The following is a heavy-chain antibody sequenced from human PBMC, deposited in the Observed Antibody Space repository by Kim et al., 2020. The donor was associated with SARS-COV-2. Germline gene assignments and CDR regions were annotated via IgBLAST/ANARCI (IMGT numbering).Heavy chain of an antibody. Sequence: SETLSLTCAVYGVSFSGYYWSWIRQPPGKGLEWIGEINHSGSTNYNPSLKSRVTISVDTSKNQFSLKLSSVTAADTAVYYCARGSSSITIFGVVIDTDDWFDPWGQGTLVTVSS. CDR1: GVSFSGYY. D-gene: IGHD3-3*01. J-gene: IGHJ5*02. CDR3: ARGSSSITIFGVVIDTDDWFDP. V-gene: IGHV4-34*01. CDR2: INHSGST.